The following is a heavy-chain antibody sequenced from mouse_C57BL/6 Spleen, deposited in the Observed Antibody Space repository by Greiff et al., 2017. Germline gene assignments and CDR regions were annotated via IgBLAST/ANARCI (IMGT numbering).Heavy chain of an antibody. J-gene: IGHJ1*03. CDR2: INPGSGGT. Sequence: QVHVKQSGAELVRPGTSVKVSCKASGYAFTNYLIEWVKQRPGQGLEWIGVINPGSGGTNYNEKFKGKATLTADKSSSTAYMQLSSLTSEDSAVYFCARRGDGGWYFDVWGTGTTVTVSS. CDR3: ARRGDGGWYFDV. CDR1: GYAFTNYL. V-gene: IGHV1-54*01. D-gene: IGHD3-3*01.